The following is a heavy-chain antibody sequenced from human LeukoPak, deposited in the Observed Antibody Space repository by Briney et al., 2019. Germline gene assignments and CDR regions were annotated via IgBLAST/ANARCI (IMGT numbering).Heavy chain of an antibody. CDR2: INPSAGST. Sequence: GSVKVSCKASGYTFTSYYMHWVRQAPGQGLEWMGIINPSAGSTSYAQKFQGRVTMTRDTSTSTVYMELSSLRSEDTAVYYCARDGPDYGDYINFDYWGQGTLVTVSS. V-gene: IGHV1-46*01. CDR1: GYTFTSYY. CDR3: ARDGPDYGDYINFDY. D-gene: IGHD4-17*01. J-gene: IGHJ4*02.